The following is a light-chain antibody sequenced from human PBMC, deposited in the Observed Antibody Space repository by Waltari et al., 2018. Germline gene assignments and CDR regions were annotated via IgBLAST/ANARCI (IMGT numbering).Light chain of an antibody. V-gene: IGKV1-5*03. Sequence: DIQMTQSPSTLSASVGDRVTITCRASQSISSWLAWDQQKPGKAPKVLIYKASSLESGGPSRFSGSGSGSEFTLTISSLQPDDFATYYCQQYNSYPGTFGQGTKLEIK. CDR2: KAS. J-gene: IGKJ2*01. CDR1: QSISSW. CDR3: QQYNSYPGT.